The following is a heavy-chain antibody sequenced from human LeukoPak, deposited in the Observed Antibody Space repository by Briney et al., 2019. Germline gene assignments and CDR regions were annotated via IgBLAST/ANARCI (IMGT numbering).Heavy chain of an antibody. D-gene: IGHD6-19*01. J-gene: IGHJ4*02. Sequence: GGSLRLSCAASGFTFSTYSMTWVRQAPGKGLEWVSGIFNSGGRTFYADSVKGRFTISRDNSKNTLCLQMNSLRAEDTAVYYCAKDVAPDSGWDLDYWGRGTLVTVSS. CDR3: AKDVAPDSGWDLDY. CDR1: GFTFSTYS. V-gene: IGHV3-23*01. CDR2: IFNSGGRT.